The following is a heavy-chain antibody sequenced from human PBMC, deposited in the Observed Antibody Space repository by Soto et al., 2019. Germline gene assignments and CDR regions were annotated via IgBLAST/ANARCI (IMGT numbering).Heavy chain of an antibody. Sequence: QVQLMQSGAEVKKPGASVKVSCKASGDTFTDYYIHWVRQAPGQGLEWMGTVNHSGGYTTYAQHFLGRVTMTRDTSTSTLYMELTSLTSDDTAIYYCARGGHVVVVTAALDYWGQGTLVTVSS. CDR3: ARGGHVVVVTAALDY. J-gene: IGHJ4*02. CDR2: VNHSGGYT. CDR1: GDTFTDYY. D-gene: IGHD2-21*02. V-gene: IGHV1-46*01.